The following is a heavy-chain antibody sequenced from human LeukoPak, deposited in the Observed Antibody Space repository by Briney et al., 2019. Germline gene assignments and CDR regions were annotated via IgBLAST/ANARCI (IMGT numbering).Heavy chain of an antibody. CDR3: ARGSYPHSKDV. Sequence: PGRSLRLSCAASGFTFSSYGMHWVRQAPGKGLEWVAVIWYDGSNKYYADSVKGRFTISRDNSKNTLYLQMNSLRAEDTAVYYCARGSYPHSKDVWGQGTTVTVSS. D-gene: IGHD1-26*01. CDR1: GFTFSSYG. V-gene: IGHV3-33*01. J-gene: IGHJ6*02. CDR2: IWYDGSNK.